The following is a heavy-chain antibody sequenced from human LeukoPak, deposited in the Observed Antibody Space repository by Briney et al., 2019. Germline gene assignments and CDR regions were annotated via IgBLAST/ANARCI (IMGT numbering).Heavy chain of an antibody. Sequence: SETLSLTCTVSGGSISSYYWSWIRQPPGKGLEWIGYIYYSGSTNYNPSLKSRVTISVDTSKNQFSLKLSSVTAADTAVYYCARDRSPQRDEFSSGWYRTYGFDPWGQGTLVTVSS. CDR3: ARDRSPQRDEFSSGWYRTYGFDP. V-gene: IGHV4-59*01. D-gene: IGHD6-19*01. J-gene: IGHJ5*02. CDR2: IYYSGST. CDR1: GGSISSYY.